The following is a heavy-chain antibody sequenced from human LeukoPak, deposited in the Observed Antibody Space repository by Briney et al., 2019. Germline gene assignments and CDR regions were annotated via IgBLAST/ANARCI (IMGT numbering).Heavy chain of an antibody. CDR2: IKEDGSSQ. V-gene: IGHV3-7*01. CDR1: GFTFSHSW. CDR3: ARLITPDDFDY. J-gene: IGHJ4*02. D-gene: IGHD1-14*01. Sequence: PGGSLRLSCVASGFTFSHSWMTWVRQAPGKGLEWVGHIKEDGSSQNYADSVKGRFTISRDNSKNTLYQQMNSLRAEDTAVYYCARLITPDDFDYWGQGTLVTVSS.